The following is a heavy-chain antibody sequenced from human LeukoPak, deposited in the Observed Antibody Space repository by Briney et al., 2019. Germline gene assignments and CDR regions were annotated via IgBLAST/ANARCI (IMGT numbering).Heavy chain of an antibody. CDR3: ARDRGFSRLWFGE. CDR2: ISSSSSYI. CDR1: GFTFSSYS. V-gene: IGHV3-21*01. Sequence: PGGSLRLSCAASGFTFSSYSMNWVRQAPGKGLEWVSSISSSSSYIYYADSVKGRFTISRDNAKNSLYLQMNSLRAEDTAVYYCARDRGFSRLWFGEWGQGTLVTVSS. D-gene: IGHD3-10*01. J-gene: IGHJ4*02.